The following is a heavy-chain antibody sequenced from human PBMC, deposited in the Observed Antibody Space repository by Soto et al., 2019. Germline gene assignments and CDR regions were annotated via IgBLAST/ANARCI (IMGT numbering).Heavy chain of an antibody. Sequence: QVQLVQSGAEVKKPGASVKVSCTASGYTFTSYYIHWGRQAPGQGLEWMGIINPSGGSTSYAQKFQDRVTVTRDTSTSTVYMELSSLRSEDTAVYYCARIPGIAVAGTSWGQGTLVTVSS. CDR3: ARIPGIAVAGTS. J-gene: IGHJ5*02. CDR1: GYTFTSYY. V-gene: IGHV1-46*01. D-gene: IGHD6-19*01. CDR2: INPSGGST.